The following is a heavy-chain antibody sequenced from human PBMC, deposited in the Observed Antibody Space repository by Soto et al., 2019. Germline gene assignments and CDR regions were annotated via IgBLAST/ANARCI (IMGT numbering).Heavy chain of an antibody. CDR1: GDTFTSYA. CDR3: ARDYYYDSSGYYYWYFDL. D-gene: IGHD3-22*01. Sequence: GASVKVSCTASGDTFTSYAMHWVRQAPGQRLEWMGWINAGNGNTKYSQKFQGRVTITRDTSASTAYMELSSLRSEDTAVYYCARDYYYDSSGYYYWYFDLWGRGTLVTVSS. CDR2: INAGNGNT. V-gene: IGHV1-3*01. J-gene: IGHJ2*01.